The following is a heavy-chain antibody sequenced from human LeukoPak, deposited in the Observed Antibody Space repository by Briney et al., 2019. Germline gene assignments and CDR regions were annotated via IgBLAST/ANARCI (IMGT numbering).Heavy chain of an antibody. J-gene: IGHJ4*02. Sequence: GGSLRLSCAGAGFSIADHHMDWVHQAPGTGLEWVGRSATTKPNSCTTQYAASVRGRFTISRDDSQNSLHLHLNSLKTEDTAVYYCVRVVTTRRGWYHFDNWGLGTLVSVSS. D-gene: IGHD6-19*01. CDR1: GFSIADHH. V-gene: IGHV3-72*01. CDR2: SATTKPNSCTT. CDR3: VRVVTTRRGWYHFDN.